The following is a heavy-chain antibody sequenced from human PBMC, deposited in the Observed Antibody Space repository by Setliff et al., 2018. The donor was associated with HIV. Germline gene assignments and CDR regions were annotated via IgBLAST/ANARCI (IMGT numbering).Heavy chain of an antibody. CDR1: GYTFTSYY. J-gene: IGHJ4*02. V-gene: IGHV1-46*01. CDR2: INPSGGST. Sequence: ASVKVSCKASGYTFTSYYIHWVRQAPGQGLEWMGIINPSGGSTSYAQKFQGRVTITRDTSTSTAYMELRSLRSDDTAVYYCARDGYYYDGSAYSTFDYWGQGTLVTVSS. D-gene: IGHD3-22*01. CDR3: ARDGYYYDGSAYSTFDY.